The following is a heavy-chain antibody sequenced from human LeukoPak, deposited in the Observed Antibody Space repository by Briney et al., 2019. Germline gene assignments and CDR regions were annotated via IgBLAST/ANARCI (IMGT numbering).Heavy chain of an antibody. CDR2: IYYSGST. CDR3: ARVFRGYSGYDFDY. J-gene: IGHJ4*02. CDR1: GDSISSSSSY. Sequence: SETLSLTCTVSGDSISSSSSYWGWIRQPPGEGLEWIGYIYYSGSTNYNPSLKSRVTISVDTSKNQFSLKLSSVTAADTAVYYCARVFRGYSGYDFDYWGQGTLVTVSS. V-gene: IGHV4-61*05. D-gene: IGHD5-12*01.